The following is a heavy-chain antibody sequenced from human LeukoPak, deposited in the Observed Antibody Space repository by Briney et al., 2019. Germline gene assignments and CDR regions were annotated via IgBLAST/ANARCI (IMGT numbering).Heavy chain of an antibody. D-gene: IGHD5-12*01. V-gene: IGHV3-48*04. J-gene: IGHJ3*02. CDR2: ISHTCTTI. CDR3: ARDLDAGLRWSIDAFDI. CDR1: GFPFSSHY. Sequence: PWRSLRLTCAASGFPFSSHYNTWSCMRPPKGLELVSYISHTCTTITYYDSLHSRFTISRVNAKNTLYLQMNSSIAADKAVFYFARDLDAGLRWSIDAFDIWGQGTMVTVSS.